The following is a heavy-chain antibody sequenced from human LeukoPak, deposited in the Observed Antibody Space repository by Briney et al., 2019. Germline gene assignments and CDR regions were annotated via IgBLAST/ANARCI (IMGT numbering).Heavy chain of an antibody. CDR2: ISSSSSTI. D-gene: IGHD2-15*01. J-gene: IGHJ4*02. CDR1: GFTFSSYS. V-gene: IGHV3-48*01. CDR3: ASQEDHFDY. Sequence: GSLRLSCAASGFTFSSYSMNWVRQAPGKGLEWVSYISSSSSTIYYADSVKGRFTISRDNAKNSLYLQMNSLRAEDTAVYYCASQEDHFDYWGQGTLVTVSS.